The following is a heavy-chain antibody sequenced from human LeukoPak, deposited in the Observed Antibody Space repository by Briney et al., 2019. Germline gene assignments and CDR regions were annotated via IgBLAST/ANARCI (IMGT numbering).Heavy chain of an antibody. CDR1: GYTSASYW. J-gene: IGHJ6*02. CDR2: IYPSDSNT. CDR3: ATTYYFDSTFMDV. V-gene: IGHV5-51*01. Sequence: GESLKISCKGSGYTSASYWIGWVRQMPGKGLEWLGFIYPSDSNTRYSPSFQGQVTISADKSISTAFLQWSSLKASDTAMYYCATTYYFDSTFMDVWGQGTTVTVSS. D-gene: IGHD3-22*01.